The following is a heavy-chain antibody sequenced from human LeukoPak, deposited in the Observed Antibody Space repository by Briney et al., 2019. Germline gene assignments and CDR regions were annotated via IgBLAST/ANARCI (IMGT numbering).Heavy chain of an antibody. V-gene: IGHV3-30*18. CDR1: GFTFSSYG. CDR2: ISYDGSNK. CDR3: AKTFGGVIVQYYFDY. J-gene: IGHJ4*02. D-gene: IGHD3-16*02. Sequence: GRSLRISCAASGFTFSSYGMHRVRQAPGKGLEWVAVISYDGSNKYYADSVKGRFTISRDNSKNTLYLQMNSLRAEDTAVYYCAKTFGGVIVQYYFDYWGQGTLVTVSS.